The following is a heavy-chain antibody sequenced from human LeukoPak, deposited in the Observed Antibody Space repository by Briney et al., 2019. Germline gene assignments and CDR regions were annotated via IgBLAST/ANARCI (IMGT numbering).Heavy chain of an antibody. J-gene: IGHJ4*02. CDR2: IYTSGST. D-gene: IGHD3-10*01. CDR3: ARQGKWFGNPQDY. V-gene: IGHV4-61*02. CDR1: GGSISSGSYY. Sequence: PSETLSLTCTVSGGSISSGSYYWSWIRQPAGKGLEWIGRIYTSGSTNYNPSLKSRVTISVDTSKNQFSLKLSSVTAADTAVYYCARQGKWFGNPQDYWGQGTLVTVSS.